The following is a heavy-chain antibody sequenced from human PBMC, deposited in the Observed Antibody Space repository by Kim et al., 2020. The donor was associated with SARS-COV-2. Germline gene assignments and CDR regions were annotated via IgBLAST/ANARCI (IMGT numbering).Heavy chain of an antibody. J-gene: IGHJ5*02. CDR2: IIPILGIA. D-gene: IGHD2-2*01. CDR3: ASTVSLRRVVPAAGTTHNWFDP. CDR1: GGTFSSYT. Sequence: SVKVSCKASGGTFSSYTISWVRQAPGQGLEWMGRIIPILGIANYAQKFQGRVTITADKSTSTAYMELSSLRSEDTAVYYCASTVSLRRVVPAAGTTHNWFDPWGQGTLVTVSS. V-gene: IGHV1-69*02.